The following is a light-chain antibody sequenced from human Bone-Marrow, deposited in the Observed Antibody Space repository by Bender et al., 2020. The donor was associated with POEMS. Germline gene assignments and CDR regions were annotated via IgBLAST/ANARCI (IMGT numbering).Light chain of an antibody. Sequence: QSALTQPASVSGSPGQSITISCTGTSSDVGSYNLVSWYQQLPGKAPKLMIYDVSKRPSGVSNRFSGSKSGNTASLTISGLQADDEADYYCCSYADTSTWVFGGGTKLTVL. V-gene: IGLV2-23*02. CDR1: SSDVGSYNL. CDR3: CSYADTSTWV. CDR2: DVS. J-gene: IGLJ3*02.